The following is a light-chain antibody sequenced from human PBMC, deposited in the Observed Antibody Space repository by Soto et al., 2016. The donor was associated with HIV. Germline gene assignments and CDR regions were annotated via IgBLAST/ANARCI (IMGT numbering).Light chain of an antibody. CDR1: QSISTY. J-gene: IGKJ1*01. V-gene: IGKV1-39*01. CDR3: QQSSRTPRT. CDR2: DAS. Sequence: DIQMTQSPSSLSLSIGDRVSITCRASQSISTYLHWYQQKPGRAPKLLIYDASSLQSGVPSRFSGRGSGTDFTLTISDLRHEDLATYYCQQSSRTPRTFGQGTKVEI.